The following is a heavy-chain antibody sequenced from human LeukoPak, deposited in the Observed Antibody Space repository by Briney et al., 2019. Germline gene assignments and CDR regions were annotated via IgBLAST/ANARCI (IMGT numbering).Heavy chain of an antibody. CDR1: GFTFSTYS. V-gene: IGHV3-30*18. J-gene: IGHJ3*02. Sequence: PGGSLRLSCAASGFTFSTYSMTWVRQAPGKGLESVAVISYDGSNKYYADSVKGRFTISRDNSKNTLYLQMNSLRAEDTAVYYCAKEMGKGHFNDAFDIWGQGTMVTVSS. D-gene: IGHD7-27*01. CDR2: ISYDGSNK. CDR3: AKEMGKGHFNDAFDI.